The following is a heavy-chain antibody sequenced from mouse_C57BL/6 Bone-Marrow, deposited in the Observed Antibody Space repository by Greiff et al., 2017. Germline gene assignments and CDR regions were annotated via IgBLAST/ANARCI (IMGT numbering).Heavy chain of an antibody. CDR1: GYTFTSYW. CDR3: ARGIGYEGFAY. V-gene: IGHV1-52*01. J-gene: IGHJ3*01. CDR2: IDPSDSET. D-gene: IGHD2-2*01. Sequence: QVQLKQPGAELVRPGSSVKLSCKASGYTFTSYWMHWVKQRPIQGLEWIGNIDPSDSETHYNQKFKDKATLTVDKSSSTAYMQLSSLTSEDSAVYYCARGIGYEGFAYWGEGTLVTVSA.